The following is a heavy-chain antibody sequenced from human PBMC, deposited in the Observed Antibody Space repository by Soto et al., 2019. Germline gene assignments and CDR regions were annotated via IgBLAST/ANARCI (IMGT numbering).Heavy chain of an antibody. Sequence: EVQLVESGGGLVKPGGSLRLSCAASGFTFSSYSMNWVRQAPGKGLEWVSSISSSSSYIYYADSVKGRFTISRDNAKNSLYMQMNSLRAEDTAVYYCARAYDIVVVPAAMWVYWFDPWGQGTLVTVSS. CDR2: ISSSSSYI. CDR3: ARAYDIVVVPAAMWVYWFDP. V-gene: IGHV3-21*01. CDR1: GFTFSSYS. J-gene: IGHJ5*02. D-gene: IGHD2-2*01.